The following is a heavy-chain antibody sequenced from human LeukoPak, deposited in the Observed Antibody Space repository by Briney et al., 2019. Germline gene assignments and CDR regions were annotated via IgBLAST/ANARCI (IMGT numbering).Heavy chain of an antibody. V-gene: IGHV1-18*01. CDR3: ARAGVNYDSSGYYSPLEAFPDY. Sequence: ASVTVSCKASGYTFNSYGINWVRQAPGQGLECMGWISAYNGNTNYAQKLQGRVTMTTDTSTSTAYMELRSLRSDDTAVYYCARAGVNYDSSGYYSPLEAFPDYWGQGTLVTVSS. CDR2: ISAYNGNT. D-gene: IGHD3-22*01. CDR1: GYTFNSYG. J-gene: IGHJ4*02.